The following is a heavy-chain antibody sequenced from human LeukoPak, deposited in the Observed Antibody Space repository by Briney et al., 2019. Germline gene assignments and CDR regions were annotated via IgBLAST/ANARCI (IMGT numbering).Heavy chain of an antibody. J-gene: IGHJ3*02. D-gene: IGHD1-26*01. CDR1: GFTFSSYW. V-gene: IGHV4-38-2*01. Sequence: PGGSLRLSCAASGFTFSSYWMSWVRQAPGKGLEWIGSIYHSGSTYYNPSLKSRVTISVDTSKNQFSLKLSSVTAADTAVYYCARQQGGIVGATDAFDIWGQGTMVTVSS. CDR2: IYHSGST. CDR3: ARQQGGIVGATDAFDI.